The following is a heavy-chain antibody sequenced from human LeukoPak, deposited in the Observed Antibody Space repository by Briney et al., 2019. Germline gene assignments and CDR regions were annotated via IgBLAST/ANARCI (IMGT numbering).Heavy chain of an antibody. CDR2: INWNGGST. CDR3: ARDLDSMIVPDAFDI. V-gene: IGHV3-20*04. Sequence: GGSLRLSCAASGFTFSTYSMNWVRQAPGKGLEWVSGINWNGGSTGYADSVKGRFTISRDNAKNSLYLQMNSLRAEDTAVYYCARDLDSMIVPDAFDIWGQGTMVTVSS. D-gene: IGHD3-22*01. CDR1: GFTFSTYS. J-gene: IGHJ3*02.